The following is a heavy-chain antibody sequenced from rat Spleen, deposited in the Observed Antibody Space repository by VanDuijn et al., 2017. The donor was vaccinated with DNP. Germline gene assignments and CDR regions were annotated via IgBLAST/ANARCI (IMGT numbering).Heavy chain of an antibody. CDR1: GYSITSHY. CDR3: ARGWYLDY. J-gene: IGHJ2*01. Sequence: EVQLQESGPGLVKPSQSLSLTCSVTGYSITSHYWGWIRKFPGNKMEWLGHISYSGVTSYNPSLRSRISITRDTSKNQSFLQLNSVTTEDTATYFCARGWYLDYWGQGVMVTVAS. CDR2: ISYSGVT. V-gene: IGHV3-1*01.